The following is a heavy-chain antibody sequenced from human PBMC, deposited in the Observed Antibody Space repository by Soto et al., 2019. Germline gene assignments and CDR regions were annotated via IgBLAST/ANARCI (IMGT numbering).Heavy chain of an antibody. D-gene: IGHD4-17*01. Sequence: EVRLVESGGGLVKPGGSLRLSCAASGFTFSSHSMDWVRQVPGRGLEWVASISSSSTYIYYADSVKGRFIISRDNAKNSLFLQMNSLRAEDTADYYFVTLMTTLRPFDYWGQGTLVTVSS. CDR1: GFTFSSHS. V-gene: IGHV3-21*01. CDR3: VTLMTTLRPFDY. CDR2: ISSSSTYI. J-gene: IGHJ4*02.